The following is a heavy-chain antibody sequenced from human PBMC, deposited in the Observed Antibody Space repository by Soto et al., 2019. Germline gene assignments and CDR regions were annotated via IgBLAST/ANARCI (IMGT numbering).Heavy chain of an antibody. CDR3: ARGLDLATTRGGHWFDP. CDR2: FYYSGST. J-gene: IGHJ5*02. Sequence: SETLSLTCTVSGGSISSYYWSWIRQPPGKGLEWIGYFYYSGSTKYNPSLKSRVTISVDTSRNQLSLKLSSVTAADTAVYYCARGLDLATTRGGHWFDPWGQGTLVTVS. D-gene: IGHD1-1*01. V-gene: IGHV4-59*01. CDR1: GGSISSYY.